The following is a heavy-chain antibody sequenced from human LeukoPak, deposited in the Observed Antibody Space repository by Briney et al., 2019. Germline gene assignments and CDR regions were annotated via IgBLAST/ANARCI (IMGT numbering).Heavy chain of an antibody. Sequence: GESLKISCKGSGYSFTSYWIGWVRQMPGKGLEWMGIIYPGDSDTRYSPSFQGQVTISADKSISTAYLQWSSLKASDTAMYYCARRRSGSDSGYDAFDIWGQGTMVTVSS. V-gene: IGHV5-51*01. D-gene: IGHD1-26*01. CDR1: GYSFTSYW. CDR3: ARRRSGSDSGYDAFDI. J-gene: IGHJ3*02. CDR2: IYPGDSDT.